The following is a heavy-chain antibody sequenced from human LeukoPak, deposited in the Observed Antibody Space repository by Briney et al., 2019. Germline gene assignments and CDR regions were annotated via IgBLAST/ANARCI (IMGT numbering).Heavy chain of an antibody. CDR3: ARLSAL. J-gene: IGHJ4*02. V-gene: IGHV1-2*02. Sequence: ALVKVSCNTSGYPFSDYYIHWIRQASGQGLESMGWINPKNGDTKYAQRSQGRLTITMDTSIDTVYMELRSLRYDDTAVYYCARLSALWGQGTLVTVSS. CDR2: INPKNGDT. CDR1: GYPFSDYY.